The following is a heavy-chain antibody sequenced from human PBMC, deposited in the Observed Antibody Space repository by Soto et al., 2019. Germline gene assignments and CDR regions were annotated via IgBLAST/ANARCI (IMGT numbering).Heavy chain of an antibody. J-gene: IGHJ4*02. D-gene: IGHD3-22*01. Sequence: PGESLTISCAASGFTFSDHYMDWVRRAPGKGLEWVGRTRNKANSYTTEYAASVKGRFTISRDDSKNSLYLQMNSLKTEDTAVYYCARGGYYYDSSGYYYVHYFDYWGQGTLVTVSS. CDR3: ARGGYYYDSSGYYYVHYFDY. CDR2: TRNKANSYTT. V-gene: IGHV3-72*01. CDR1: GFTFSDHY.